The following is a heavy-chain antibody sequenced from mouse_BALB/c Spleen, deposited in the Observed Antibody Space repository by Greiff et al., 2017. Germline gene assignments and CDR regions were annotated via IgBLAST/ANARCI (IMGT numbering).Heavy chain of an antibody. D-gene: IGHD1-2*01. CDR3: AITTADAMDY. CDR2: ISYSGST. J-gene: IGHJ4*01. Sequence: EVQLQQSGPGLVKPSQSLSLTCTVTGYSITSDYAWNWIRQFPGNKLEWMGYISYSGSTSYNPSLKSRISITRDTSKNQFFLQLNSVTTEDTATYYCAITTADAMDYWGQGTSVTVSS. CDR1: GYSITSDYA. V-gene: IGHV3-2*02.